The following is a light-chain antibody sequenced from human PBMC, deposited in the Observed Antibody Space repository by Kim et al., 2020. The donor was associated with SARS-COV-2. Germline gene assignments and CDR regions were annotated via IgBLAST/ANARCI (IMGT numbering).Light chain of an antibody. CDR1: QSISNNY. V-gene: IGKV3-20*01. CDR3: QQYSSTPRT. Sequence: LTPVERACLACRARQSISNNYLAWYQRKPGQAPRLLIFDASRRATGIPDRFSGSESGTDFTLTINRLEPEDFAVYYCQQYSSTPRTFCQGTKLEI. J-gene: IGKJ2*01. CDR2: DAS.